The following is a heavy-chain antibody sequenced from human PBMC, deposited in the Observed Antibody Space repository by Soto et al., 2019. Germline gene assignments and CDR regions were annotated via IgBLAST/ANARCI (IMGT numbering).Heavy chain of an antibody. V-gene: IGHV4-59*01. D-gene: IGHD3-10*01. CDR2: IYYSGST. CDR3: AREGSMVNWFDP. Sequence: SETLSLTCTVSGGSISSYYWSWIRQPPGKGLEWIGYIYYSGSTNYNPSLKSRVTISVDTSKNQFSLKLSSVTAADTAVYYCAREGSMVNWFDPWGQGTLVTSPQ. J-gene: IGHJ5*02. CDR1: GGSISSYY.